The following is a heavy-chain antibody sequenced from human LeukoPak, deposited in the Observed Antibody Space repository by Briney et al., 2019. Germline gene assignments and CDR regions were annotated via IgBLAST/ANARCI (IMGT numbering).Heavy chain of an antibody. Sequence: GSLRLSCAASGFTVSSNYMNWVRQAPGKGLEWVSVIYSGGSTYYADSVKGRFTISRDNSKNTLYLQMNSLRAEDTVVYYCARDQWLPPYWYFDLWGRGTLVTVSS. V-gene: IGHV3-66*01. CDR2: IYSGGST. D-gene: IGHD6-19*01. CDR1: GFTVSSNY. J-gene: IGHJ2*01. CDR3: ARDQWLPPYWYFDL.